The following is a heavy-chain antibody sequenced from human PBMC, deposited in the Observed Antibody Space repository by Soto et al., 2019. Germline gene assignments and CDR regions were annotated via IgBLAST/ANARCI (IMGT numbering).Heavy chain of an antibody. Sequence: QVQLVQSGAAVKNPGASVKVSCKASGYTFTSYGICWVRQAPGQGLEWMGWTRAYNGNTNDAQKPQGRVTMTTDTSTSAAYMELRSLTSDDRAVYYCARDAPHGDFWGQGTLVTVSS. CDR2: TRAYNGNT. V-gene: IGHV1-18*01. J-gene: IGHJ4*02. CDR3: ARDAPHGDF. CDR1: GYTFTSYG.